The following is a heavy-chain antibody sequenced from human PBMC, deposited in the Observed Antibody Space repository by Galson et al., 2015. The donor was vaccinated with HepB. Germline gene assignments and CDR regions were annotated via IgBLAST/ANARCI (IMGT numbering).Heavy chain of an antibody. J-gene: IGHJ6*03. V-gene: IGHV1-2*06. D-gene: IGHD6-13*01. CDR3: ARVIGAAAALYYYYYYMDV. Sequence: SVKVSCKASGYTFTGYYIHWVRQAPGQGLEWMGRVNPNSGGTNYAQKFQGRVTMTRDTSISTAYMELSRLRSDDTAVYYCARVIGAAAALYYYYYYMDVWGKGTTVTVSS. CDR1: GYTFTGYY. CDR2: VNPNSGGT.